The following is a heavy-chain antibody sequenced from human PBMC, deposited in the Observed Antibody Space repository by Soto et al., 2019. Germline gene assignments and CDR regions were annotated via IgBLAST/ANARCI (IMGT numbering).Heavy chain of an antibody. CDR2: ISYDGSNK. Sequence: PGGSLRLSCAASGFTFSSYGMHWVRQAPGKGLEWVAVISYDGSNKYYADSVKGRFTISRDNSKNTLYLQMNSLRAEDTAVYYCAKGPDYYGMDVWGQGTTVTVSS. CDR3: AKGPDYYGMDV. J-gene: IGHJ6*02. CDR1: GFTFSSYG. V-gene: IGHV3-30*18.